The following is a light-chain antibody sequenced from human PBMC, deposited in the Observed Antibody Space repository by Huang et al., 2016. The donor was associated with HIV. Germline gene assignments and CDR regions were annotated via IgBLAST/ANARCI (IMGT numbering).Light chain of an antibody. CDR3: QQYVRSPWT. CDR2: GTS. CDR1: QSLSPTY. J-gene: IGKJ1*01. V-gene: IGKV3-20*01. Sequence: EIVLTQSPGTLSLSPGERAALSCRASQSLSPTYLAWYQQRPGQGPRLLIYGTSTRATGIPDRLSVSGSGTDFTLTISRLETEDFAMYYCQQYVRSPWTFGQGTKVEIK.